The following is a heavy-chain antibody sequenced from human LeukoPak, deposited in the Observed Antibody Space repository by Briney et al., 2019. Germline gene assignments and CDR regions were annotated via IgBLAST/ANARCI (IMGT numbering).Heavy chain of an antibody. V-gene: IGHV4-34*01. CDR1: GGSFSGYF. D-gene: IGHD5-18*01. J-gene: IGHJ6*04. Sequence: SEILSLTCAVYGGSFSGYFWSWIRQPPGEVLEWIGKINHSGSTNYNPSLKSRVTITVNTSKNQSSLKLSCLTAADTAVYYCARGAYSYPRVWGKGTTVTVSS. CDR2: INHSGST. CDR3: ARGAYSYPRV.